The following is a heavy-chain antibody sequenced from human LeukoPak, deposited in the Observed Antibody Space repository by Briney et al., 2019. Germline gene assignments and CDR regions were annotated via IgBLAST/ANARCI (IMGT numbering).Heavy chain of an antibody. V-gene: IGHV3-53*05. CDR1: GVNVSGNQ. D-gene: IGHD2-21*02. Sequence: GGSLRLSCAASGVNVSGNQMNWVRQAPGKGLEWVSVIQSDDVTKYAASVEGRFTISRDNSKNTLYLQMSSLRAEDTALYYCAKDFGVVTAIYAFDIWGQGTMVTVSS. J-gene: IGHJ3*02. CDR3: AKDFGVVTAIYAFDI. CDR2: IQSDDVT.